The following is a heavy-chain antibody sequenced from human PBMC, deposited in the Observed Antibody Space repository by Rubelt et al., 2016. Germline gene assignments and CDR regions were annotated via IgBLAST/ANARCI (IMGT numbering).Heavy chain of an antibody. CDR2: IDYSGST. V-gene: IGHV4-39*01. CDR1: GDSISSNSFY. J-gene: IGHJ4*02. CDR3: ARHAFIVTTGSFWDY. Sequence: QLQLQESGPGLVQPSETLSLTCTISGDSISSNSFYWGWIRQPPGKGPEWIGRIDYSGSTYSNPSLRSRVTMSVDTSKNQFSLKLSSVTAADTAVYYCARHAFIVTTGSFWDYWGQGTLITVSS. D-gene: IGHD4-17*01.